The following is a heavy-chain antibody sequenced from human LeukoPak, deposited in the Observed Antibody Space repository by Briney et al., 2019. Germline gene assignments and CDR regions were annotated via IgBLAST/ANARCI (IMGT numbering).Heavy chain of an antibody. CDR1: GYRFTSYD. CDR3: ARYGPTAAPFDY. Sequence: ASVKVSCKASGYRFTSYDMHWVRQAPGQGLEWMGIINPSGGSTSYAQRFQGRVAMTRDTSTTTVYMEVNSLTSEDTAVYFCARYGPTAAPFDYWGQGTLVTVSS. J-gene: IGHJ4*02. CDR2: INPSGGST. D-gene: IGHD2-2*01. V-gene: IGHV1-46*01.